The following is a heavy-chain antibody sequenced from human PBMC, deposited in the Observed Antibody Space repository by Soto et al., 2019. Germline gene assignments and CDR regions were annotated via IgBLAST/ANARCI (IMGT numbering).Heavy chain of an antibody. CDR3: AKAVDITVRGVPPSDY. CDR1: GFIFHNYG. J-gene: IGHJ4*02. D-gene: IGHD3-10*01. V-gene: IGHV3-30*18. CDR2: ISYDGSNK. Sequence: QVQLVESGGGVVQPGRSLRLSCAASGFIFHNYGMHWVRQAPGKGLEWVAVISYDGSNKYYADSVKGRFTISRDNSKNILYLQMKSPRTEDTAVDYCAKAVDITVRGVPPSDYWGQGSLVTVSS.